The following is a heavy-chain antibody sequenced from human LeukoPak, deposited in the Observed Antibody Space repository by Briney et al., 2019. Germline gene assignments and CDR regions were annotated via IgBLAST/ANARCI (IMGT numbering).Heavy chain of an antibody. J-gene: IGHJ6*03. CDR1: GYTFTGYY. V-gene: IGHV1-2*02. Sequence: ASVKVSCKASGYTFTGYYMHWVRQAPGQGLEWMGWINPNSGGTNYAQKFQGRVTMTRDTSISTAYMELSRLRSDDTAVYYCARGGTDLGYYYYMDVWGKGTTVTVSS. D-gene: IGHD1-14*01. CDR2: INPNSGGT. CDR3: ARGGTDLGYYYYMDV.